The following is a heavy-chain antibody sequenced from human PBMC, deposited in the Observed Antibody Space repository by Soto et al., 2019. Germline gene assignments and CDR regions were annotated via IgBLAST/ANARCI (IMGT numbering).Heavy chain of an antibody. CDR1: GFTFSAFS. Sequence: QVQLMDSGGGVVQPGGSLRLSYATSGFTFSAFSMHWVRQAPGKGLAWVGVISSDGGTQYYADSVKGRFTISRDNSKNTLYLQMNSLRSEDTAVYYCAREVVLTEWYFDNWGQGIPVMVSS. CDR3: AREVVLTEWYFDN. CDR2: ISSDGGTQ. J-gene: IGHJ4*02. V-gene: IGHV3-30-3*01. D-gene: IGHD3-3*01.